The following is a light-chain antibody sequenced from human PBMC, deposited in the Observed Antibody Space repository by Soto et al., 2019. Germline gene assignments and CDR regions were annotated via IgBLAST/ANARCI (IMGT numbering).Light chain of an antibody. V-gene: IGKV3-15*01. CDR3: QQYNNWPQT. Sequence: EIVMTQSPATLSVSPGERSTLSCRASQSVSSNLAWYQQKPGQAPRLLIYGASTRATGIPARCSGSGSGTEFTLTISSLQSEDFEVYYCQQYNNWPQTFGQGTKVDIK. CDR1: QSVSSN. CDR2: GAS. J-gene: IGKJ1*01.